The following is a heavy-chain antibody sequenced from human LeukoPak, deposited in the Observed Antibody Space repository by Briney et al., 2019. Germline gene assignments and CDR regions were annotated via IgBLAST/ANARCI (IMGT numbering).Heavy chain of an antibody. Sequence: GESLKISCKGSGYSFNTFWIGWVRQTPETGLEWMGNIYPSDSETKYKPSFQGQVTISVDKSISTAYLRLSSLKASDTAIYYCARLIYYGSGKTYFFDSWGQGTLVTVSS. CDR3: ARLIYYGSGKTYFFDS. J-gene: IGHJ4*02. D-gene: IGHD3-10*01. CDR1: GYSFNTFW. CDR2: IYPSDSET. V-gene: IGHV5-51*01.